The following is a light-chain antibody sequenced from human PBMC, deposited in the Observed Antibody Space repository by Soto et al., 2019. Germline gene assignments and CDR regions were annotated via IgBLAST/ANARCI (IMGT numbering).Light chain of an antibody. CDR1: QTIGSH. J-gene: IGKJ5*01. CDR3: QQTYTGAN. Sequence: DIQMTQSPSSLSASIGYIFAITCRAGQTIGSHLNWYQQKPGNAPKLLIFAASNLQSGVPSRFSGSGSGTDFTLTINSLQPEDFASYYCQQTYTGANFGQGTRLEIK. CDR2: AAS. V-gene: IGKV1-39*01.